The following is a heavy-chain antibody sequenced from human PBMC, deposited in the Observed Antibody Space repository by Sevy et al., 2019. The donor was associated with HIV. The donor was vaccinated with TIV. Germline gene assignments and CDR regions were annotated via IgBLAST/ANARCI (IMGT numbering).Heavy chain of an antibody. D-gene: IGHD6-13*01. CDR2: IRSKAYGGTT. CDR3: TRDQWQHLVRPHCDY. J-gene: IGHJ4*02. Sequence: GGSLRLSCTGSGFTFGDYAVSWVRHAPGKGLEWVGFIRSKAYGGTTDYAASVKGRFTISRDDSKSIADLQMNSLKTEDTAVYYCTRDQWQHLVRPHCDYWGQGTLVTVSS. V-gene: IGHV3-49*04. CDR1: GFTFGDYA.